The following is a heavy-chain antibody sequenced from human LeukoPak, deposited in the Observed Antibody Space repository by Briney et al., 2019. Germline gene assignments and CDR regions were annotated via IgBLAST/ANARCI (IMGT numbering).Heavy chain of an antibody. CDR3: ARTHGFSGYVKNWFDP. Sequence: SETLPLTCTVSGDSISSSYWSWLRQPPGKGLEWIGYIYYSGRTNYNPSLESRVTISVDTSKNQFSLKLSSVTAADTAVYYCARTHGFSGYVKNWFDPWGQGTLVTVSS. V-gene: IGHV4-59*01. D-gene: IGHD5-12*01. J-gene: IGHJ5*02. CDR2: IYYSGRT. CDR1: GDSISSSY.